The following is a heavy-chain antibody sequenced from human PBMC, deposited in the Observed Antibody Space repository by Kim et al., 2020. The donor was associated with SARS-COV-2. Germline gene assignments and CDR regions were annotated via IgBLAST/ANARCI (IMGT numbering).Heavy chain of an antibody. J-gene: IGHJ6*02. CDR2: IYYSGST. CDR3: ARDWPVVPAAMGWAGLLWFGELGGMDV. D-gene: IGHD3-10*01. V-gene: IGHV4-39*02. Sequence: SETLSLTCTVSGGSISSSSYYWGWIRQPPGKGLEWIGSIYYSGSTYYNPSLKSRVTISVDTSKNQFSLKLSSVTAADTAVYYCARDWPVVPAAMGWAGLLWFGELGGMDVWGQGTTVTVSS. CDR1: GGSISSSSYY.